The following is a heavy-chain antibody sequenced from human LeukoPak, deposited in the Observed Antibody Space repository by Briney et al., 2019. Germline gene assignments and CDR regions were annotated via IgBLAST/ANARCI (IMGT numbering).Heavy chain of an antibody. V-gene: IGHV3-30*03. Sequence: PGGPLRLSCAASGFTFSSYGMHWVRQAPGKGLECVAVISNDGSDKYYADSVKGRFTISRDNSEKTLDLQMNGLKAEDTAVYYCARGAHYYDSSGYYSGGLGYWGRGTLVTVSS. J-gene: IGHJ4*02. CDR2: ISNDGSDK. D-gene: IGHD3-22*01. CDR1: GFTFSSYG. CDR3: ARGAHYYDSSGYYSGGLGY.